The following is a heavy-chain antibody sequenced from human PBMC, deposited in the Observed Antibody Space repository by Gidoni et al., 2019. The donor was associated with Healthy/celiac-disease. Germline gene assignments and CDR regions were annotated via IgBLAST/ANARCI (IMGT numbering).Heavy chain of an antibody. Sequence: QVQLVESGGGVVQPGRSLRLSCAASGFTFSSYGMHWVRQAPGKGLEWVAVIWYDGSNKYYADSVKGRFTISRDNSKNTLYLQMNSLRAEDTAVYYCARARSYFRLAGAFDYWGQGTLVTVSS. CDR1: GFTFSSYG. D-gene: IGHD1-26*01. CDR2: IWYDGSNK. CDR3: ARARSYFRLAGAFDY. J-gene: IGHJ4*02. V-gene: IGHV3-33*01.